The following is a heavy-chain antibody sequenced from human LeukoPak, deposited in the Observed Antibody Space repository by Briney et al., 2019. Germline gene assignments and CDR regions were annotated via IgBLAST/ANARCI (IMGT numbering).Heavy chain of an antibody. J-gene: IGHJ4*02. CDR1: GFTFSDYY. V-gene: IGHV3-30*02. CDR2: IRYDGSIK. CDR3: LRGYSGYDLLYFDY. D-gene: IGHD5-12*01. Sequence: GGSLRLSCAASGFTFSDYYMSWVRQAPGKGLEWVAFIRYDGSIKYYADSVKGRFTISRDNSKNTLYLQMNSLRAEDTAVYYTLRGYSGYDLLYFDYWGQGTLVTVSS.